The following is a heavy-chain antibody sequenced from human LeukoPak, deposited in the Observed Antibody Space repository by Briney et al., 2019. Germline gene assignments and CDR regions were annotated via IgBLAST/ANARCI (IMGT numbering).Heavy chain of an antibody. D-gene: IGHD6-13*01. CDR2: ISSSGSTI. V-gene: IGHV3-48*03. Sequence: PGGSLRLSCAASGFTFSSYEMNLVRQAPGKGLEWVSYISSSGSTIYYADSVKGRFTISRDNAKNSLYLQMNSLRAEDTAVYYCARRDGFRYSSSWSLYYYYYMDVWGKGTTVTVSS. J-gene: IGHJ6*03. CDR3: ARRDGFRYSSSWSLYYYYYMDV. CDR1: GFTFSSYE.